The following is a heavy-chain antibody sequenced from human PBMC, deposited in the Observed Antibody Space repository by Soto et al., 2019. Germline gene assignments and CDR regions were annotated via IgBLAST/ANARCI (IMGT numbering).Heavy chain of an antibody. V-gene: IGHV1-69*02. D-gene: IGHD2-2*01. CDR2: IIPILGIA. Sequence: GASVKVSCKASGGTFSSYTISWVRQAPGQGLEWMGRIIPILGIANYAQKFQGRVTITADKSTSTAYMELSSLRSEDTAVYYCARAVGVVVPAAGSNWFDPRGQGALVTVSS. CDR1: GGTFSSYT. CDR3: ARAVGVVVPAAGSNWFDP. J-gene: IGHJ5*02.